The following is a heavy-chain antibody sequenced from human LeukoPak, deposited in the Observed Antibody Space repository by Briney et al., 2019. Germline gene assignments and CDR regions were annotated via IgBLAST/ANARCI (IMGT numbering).Heavy chain of an antibody. CDR2: INPSFNPGVDVT. CDR3: ARDSVTTVPPYYYYYYMDV. CDR1: GYTFSSYH. V-gene: IGHV1-46*01. Sequence: WASVKVSCKASGYTFSSYHIHWVRQAPGQGLEWMGKINPSFNPGVDVTSYAQKFQGRVTMTTDTSTSTAYMELRSLRSDDTAVYYCARDSVTTVPPYYYYYYMDVWGKGTTVTVSS. D-gene: IGHD4-17*01. J-gene: IGHJ6*03.